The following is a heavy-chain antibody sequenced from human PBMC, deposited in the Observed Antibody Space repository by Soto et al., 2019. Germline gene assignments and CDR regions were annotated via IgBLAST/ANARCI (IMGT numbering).Heavy chain of an antibody. CDR1: GYSFTSYW. CDR2: ICPGDSDT. J-gene: IGHJ1*01. Sequence: GASLKISCKASGYSFTSYWIGWVRQTPEKGLEWMGMICPGDSDTRYSPSFQGQVTISADKSINTAYLQWSSLKASDTAMYYCGRPYANGGNTAFAAWRQGTLVTV. D-gene: IGHD2-15*01. CDR3: GRPYANGGNTAFAA. V-gene: IGHV5-51*01.